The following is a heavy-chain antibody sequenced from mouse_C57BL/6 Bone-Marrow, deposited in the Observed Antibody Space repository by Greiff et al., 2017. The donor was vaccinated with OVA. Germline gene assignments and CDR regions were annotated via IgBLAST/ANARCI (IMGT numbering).Heavy chain of an antibody. Sequence: QVQLQQSGAELVKPGASVKLSCKASGYTFTSYWMQWVKQRPGQGLEWIGEIDPSDSYTNYNQKFKGKATLTVDKSSSTAYLQLSSLTSEDSAVYYCAPVGLGVDYWGQGTTLTVSS. CDR1: GYTFTSYW. V-gene: IGHV1-50*01. CDR3: APVGLGVDY. J-gene: IGHJ2*01. CDR2: IDPSDSYT. D-gene: IGHD4-1*01.